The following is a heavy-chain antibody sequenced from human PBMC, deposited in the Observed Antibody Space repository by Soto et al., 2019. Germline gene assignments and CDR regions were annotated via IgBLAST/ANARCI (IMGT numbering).Heavy chain of an antibody. J-gene: IGHJ2*01. D-gene: IGHD2-21*01. CDR3: AKDVAQNWYFDL. CDR1: GFTFSSYA. CDR2: ISGSGVRT. V-gene: IGHV3-23*01. Sequence: EVQLLESGGNLVQPGGSLRVSCAASGFTFSSYAMSWVRQAPGGGLEWVSGISGSGVRTSYADSVKGRFSISRDNSKNTLYRQMNSLRVEDPAVYYCAKDVAQNWYFDLWGRGTLVTVSS.